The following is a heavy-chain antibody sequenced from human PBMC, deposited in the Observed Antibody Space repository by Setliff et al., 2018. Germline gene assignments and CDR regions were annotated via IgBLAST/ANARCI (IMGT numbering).Heavy chain of an antibody. V-gene: IGHV4-39*02. Sequence: SETLSLTCTVSGGSISSSSYYWGWIRQPPGKGLEWIGSIYYSGSTYYNPSLKSRVTISVDTSKNQFSLTLSSVTAADTAVYYCAREARYSSAWYSYYYGMDVWGQGTTVTVSS. CDR2: IYYSGST. D-gene: IGHD6-19*01. J-gene: IGHJ6*02. CDR1: GGSISSSSYY. CDR3: AREARYSSAWYSYYYGMDV.